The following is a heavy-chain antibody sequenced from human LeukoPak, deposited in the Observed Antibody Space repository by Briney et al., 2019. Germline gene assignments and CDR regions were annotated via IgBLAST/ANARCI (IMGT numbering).Heavy chain of an antibody. Sequence: SETLSLTCTVSGGSISSSSYFWGWIRQPPGKGLERIGTIYYSGTTYFNPSLKSRVTISVDTSKNQFSLKLNSVTAADTAVYYCTKVIRETRFDPWGQGTLVTVSS. J-gene: IGHJ5*02. CDR2: IYYSGTT. CDR1: GGSISSSSYF. CDR3: TKVIRETRFDP. D-gene: IGHD2-21*01. V-gene: IGHV4-39*01.